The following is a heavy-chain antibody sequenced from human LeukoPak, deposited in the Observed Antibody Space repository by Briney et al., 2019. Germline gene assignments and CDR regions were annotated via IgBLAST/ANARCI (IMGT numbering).Heavy chain of an antibody. CDR1: GFTFSSYA. V-gene: IGHV3-23*01. CDR3: AKGVSYLGYYGSGSLPHPNALGFDY. J-gene: IGHJ4*02. D-gene: IGHD3-10*01. CDR2: ISGSGGST. Sequence: PGGSLRLSCAASGFTFSSYALSWVRQAPGKGLEWVSAISGSGGSTYYADSVKGRFTISRDNSKNTLYLQMNSLRAEDTAVYYCAKGVSYLGYYGSGSLPHPNALGFDYWGQGTLVTVSS.